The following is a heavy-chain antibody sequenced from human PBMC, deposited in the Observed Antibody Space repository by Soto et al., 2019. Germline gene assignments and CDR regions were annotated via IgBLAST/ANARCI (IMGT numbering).Heavy chain of an antibody. CDR1: GFTFSNYW. V-gene: IGHV3-74*01. Sequence: EVQLVESGGGLVQPGGSLRLSCAGFGFTFSNYWMHWVRQAPGKGLEWVSRIDHDGTTDYADSVRGRFTISRDNAENTRYLQMNSLSPVDTAVYYCVRDSHGDYWGQGTLVTVSS. J-gene: IGHJ4*02. CDR2: IDHDGTT. CDR3: VRDSHGDY.